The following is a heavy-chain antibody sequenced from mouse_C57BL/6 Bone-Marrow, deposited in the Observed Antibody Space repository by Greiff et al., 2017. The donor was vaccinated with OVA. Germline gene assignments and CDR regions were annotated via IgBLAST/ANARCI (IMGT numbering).Heavy chain of an antibody. Sequence: EVQLQQSGEGLVKPGGSLKLSCAASGFTFSSYAMSWVRQTPEKRLEWVAYISSGGDYIYYADTVKGRFTISRDNARNTLYLQMSSLKSEDTAMYYCTRRGIYYDYDGFAYWGQGTLVTVSA. V-gene: IGHV5S21*01. CDR3: TRRGIYYDYDGFAY. J-gene: IGHJ3*01. CDR2: ISSGGDYI. CDR1: GFTFSSYA. D-gene: IGHD2-4*01.